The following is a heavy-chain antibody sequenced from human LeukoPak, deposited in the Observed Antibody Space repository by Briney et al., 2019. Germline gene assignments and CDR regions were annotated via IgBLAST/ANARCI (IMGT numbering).Heavy chain of an antibody. V-gene: IGHV4-59*01. CDR1: GGSISSYY. CDR2: IYYSGST. D-gene: IGHD3-22*01. J-gene: IGHJ3*02. CDR3: ARVRDYYDSSGYGAFDI. Sequence: PSETLSLTCTVSGGSISSYYWSWIRQPPGKGLEWIGYIYYSGSTNYNPSLKSRVIISVDTSKNQFSLKLSSVTAADTAVYYCARVRDYYDSSGYGAFDIWGQGTMVTVSS.